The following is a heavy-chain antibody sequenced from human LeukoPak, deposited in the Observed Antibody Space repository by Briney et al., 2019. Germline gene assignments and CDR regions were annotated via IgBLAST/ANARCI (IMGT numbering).Heavy chain of an antibody. Sequence: ASVKVSCKASGYTFTSYGISWVRQAPGQGLEWMGWISAYNGNTNYAQKLQGRVTMTTDTSTSTAYMELRSLRSDDTAVYYCARLVELEYSSSTAQNYYYYYMDVWGKGTTVTVSS. CDR1: GYTFTSYG. CDR2: ISAYNGNT. CDR3: ARLVELEYSSSTAQNYYYYYMDV. V-gene: IGHV1-18*01. D-gene: IGHD6-6*01. J-gene: IGHJ6*03.